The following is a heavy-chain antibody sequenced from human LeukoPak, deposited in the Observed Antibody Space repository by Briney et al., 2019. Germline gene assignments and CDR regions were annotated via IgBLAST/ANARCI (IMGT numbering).Heavy chain of an antibody. V-gene: IGHV1-8*03. CDR2: MNPNSGNT. J-gene: IGHJ3*02. Sequence: GASVKVSCKASGYTFTSYDINWVRQATGQGLEWMGWMNPNSGNTGYAQKFQGRVTITRNTSISTAYMELSSLRSEDTAVYYCARLSRRDIVLMVYASDAFDIWGQGTMVTVSS. CDR1: GYTFTSYD. CDR3: ARLSRRDIVLMVYASDAFDI. D-gene: IGHD2-8*01.